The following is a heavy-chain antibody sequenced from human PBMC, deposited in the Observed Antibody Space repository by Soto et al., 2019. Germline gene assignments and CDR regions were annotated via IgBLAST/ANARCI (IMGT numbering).Heavy chain of an antibody. CDR2: IDWDGDI. J-gene: IGHJ4*02. CDR1: GFSLSTSGMC. Sequence: SAPTLVNPTQTLTLTCTFSGFSLSTSGMCVSWILQPPGKGLEWLARIDWDGDIFYNTSLKTRLTISEATSKNQVVLTMTNMDPVDTGTYYCGRVNRHSSSGLFDHWGQGMLVTVSS. CDR3: GRVNRHSSSGLFDH. D-gene: IGHD6-6*01. V-gene: IGHV2-70*17.